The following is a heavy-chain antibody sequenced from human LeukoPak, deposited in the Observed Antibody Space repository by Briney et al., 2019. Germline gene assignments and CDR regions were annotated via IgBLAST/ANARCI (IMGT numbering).Heavy chain of an antibody. V-gene: IGHV3-21*05. D-gene: IGHD6-13*01. CDR3: VRDPSYGSSWYYYMDV. J-gene: IGHJ6*03. CDR1: EFTLVRYA. Sequence: GGSLRLSCAASEFTLVRYAMNWVRPAPGKGLEGVSYISSSFKIGYADSVKGRFTISRHNPKNSLYLQMDSLRVEDTAVYYCVRDPSYGSSWYYYMDVWGKGTTVTVSS. CDR2: ISSSFKIG.